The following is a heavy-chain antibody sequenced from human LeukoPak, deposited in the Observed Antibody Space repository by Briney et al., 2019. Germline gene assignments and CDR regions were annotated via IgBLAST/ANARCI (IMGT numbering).Heavy chain of an antibody. CDR2: ISYDGSNK. V-gene: IGHV3-30*18. D-gene: IGHD5-24*01. Sequence: GGSLRLSCAASGFTCSSYGMHWVGQAPGKGLEWVAVISYDGSNKYYADSVKGRFTISRDNSKNTLYLQMNSLRAEDTAVYYCAKDGGEWLQFGSGSPLDYWGQGTLVTVSS. CDR1: GFTCSSYG. CDR3: AKDGGEWLQFGSGSPLDY. J-gene: IGHJ4*02.